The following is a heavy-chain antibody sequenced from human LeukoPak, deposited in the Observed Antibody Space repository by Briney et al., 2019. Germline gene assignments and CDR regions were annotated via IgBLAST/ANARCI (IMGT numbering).Heavy chain of an antibody. Sequence: SVKVSYKASGYTFTSYHMHWVRQAPGQGLEWMGGIIPIFGTANYAQKFQGRVTITADESTSTAYMELSSLRSEDTAVYYCARATEDIVVVPADTGLDYYYYGMDVWGQGTTVTVSS. D-gene: IGHD2-2*01. CDR1: GYTFTSYH. CDR3: ARATEDIVVVPADTGLDYYYYGMDV. J-gene: IGHJ6*02. CDR2: IIPIFGTA. V-gene: IGHV1-69*13.